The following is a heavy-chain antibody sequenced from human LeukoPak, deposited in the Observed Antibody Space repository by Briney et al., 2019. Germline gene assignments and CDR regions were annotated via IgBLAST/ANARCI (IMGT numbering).Heavy chain of an antibody. CDR1: GFTFSSYA. J-gene: IGHJ4*02. D-gene: IGHD3-10*01. V-gene: IGHV3-30-3*01. CDR3: VRVGGRSSIGGDC. Sequence: TGGSLRLSRAASGFTFSSYAMHWVRQAPGKGLEWVAVISYDGSNKYYADSVKGRFTISRDNAKNTLYLQMNSLRAEDTAVYHCVRVGGRSSIGGDCWGQGTLVTVSS. CDR2: ISYDGSNK.